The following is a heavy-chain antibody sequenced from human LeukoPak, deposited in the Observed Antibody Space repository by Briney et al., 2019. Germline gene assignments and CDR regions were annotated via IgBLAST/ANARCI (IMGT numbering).Heavy chain of an antibody. CDR3: ARDPYSSGWPSYYYYGMDV. V-gene: IGHV3-7*01. Sequence: PGGSLRLSCAASGFTFSSYWMSWVRQAPGKELEGVANIKQDGSEKYYVDSVKGRFTISRDNAKNSLYLQMNSLRAEDTAVYYCARDPYSSGWPSYYYYGMDVWGQGTTVTVSS. CDR2: IKQDGSEK. D-gene: IGHD6-19*01. CDR1: GFTFSSYW. J-gene: IGHJ6*02.